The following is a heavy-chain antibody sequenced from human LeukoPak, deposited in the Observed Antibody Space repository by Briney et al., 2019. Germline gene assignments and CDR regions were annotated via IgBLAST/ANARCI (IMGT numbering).Heavy chain of an antibody. Sequence: PGGSLRLSCAASGFTFSTYWMTWVRQAPGKGLEWVANIKEDGSEKYYVDSVKGRLIISRDNAKNSLYLQMNSLRAEDTAVYYCARNHPITVAHTPLDYRGQGTLVTV. CDR2: IKEDGSEK. CDR1: GFTFSTYW. D-gene: IGHD6-19*01. CDR3: ARNHPITVAHTPLDY. J-gene: IGHJ4*02. V-gene: IGHV3-7*01.